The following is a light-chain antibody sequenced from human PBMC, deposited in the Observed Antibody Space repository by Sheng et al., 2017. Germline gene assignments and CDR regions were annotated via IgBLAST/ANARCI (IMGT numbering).Light chain of an antibody. CDR1: QSVSSSY. CDR3: QQYGTSLGIT. V-gene: IGKV3-20*01. J-gene: IGKJ4*01. CDR2: TTS. Sequence: EIVLTQSPGTLSLSPGERATLSCKASQSVSSSYLAWYQQKPAQAPKLLIYTTSNRATGIPDRFSGSGSETDFTLTISRLEPEDFAVYYCQQYGTSLGITFGGGTKVDIK.